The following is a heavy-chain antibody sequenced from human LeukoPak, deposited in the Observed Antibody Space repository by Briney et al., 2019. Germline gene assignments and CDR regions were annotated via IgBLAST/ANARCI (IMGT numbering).Heavy chain of an antibody. CDR2: IYYSGST. D-gene: IGHD5-18*01. CDR1: GGSISSYY. Sequence: SETLSLTCTVPGGSISSYYWSWIRQPPGKGLEWIGYIYYSGSTNYNPSLKSRVTISVDASKNQFSLKLSSVTAADTAVYYCARDRGYSYGSVHYGMDVWGQGTTVAVSS. V-gene: IGHV4-59*01. J-gene: IGHJ6*02. CDR3: ARDRGYSYGSVHYGMDV.